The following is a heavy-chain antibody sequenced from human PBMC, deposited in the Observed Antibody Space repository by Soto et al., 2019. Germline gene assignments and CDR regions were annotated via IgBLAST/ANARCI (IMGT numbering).Heavy chain of an antibody. Sequence: SETLSLTCTVSGGSISSYYWSWIRQPPGKGLEWIGYIYYSGSTNYNPSLKSRVTISVDTSKNQFSLKLSSVTAADTAVYYCARDSQATIFGVVDAFDIWGQGTMVTVS. CDR1: GGSISSYY. J-gene: IGHJ3*02. V-gene: IGHV4-59*01. CDR3: ARDSQATIFGVVDAFDI. CDR2: IYYSGST. D-gene: IGHD3-3*01.